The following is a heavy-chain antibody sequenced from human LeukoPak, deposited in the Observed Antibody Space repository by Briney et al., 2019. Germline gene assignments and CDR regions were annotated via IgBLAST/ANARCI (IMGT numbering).Heavy chain of an antibody. J-gene: IGHJ4*02. CDR2: ISRYSGAT. D-gene: IGHD2-21*01. CDR3: GSWAGGNSDVASFDY. CDR1: AYIFTDYY. V-gene: IGHV1-2*02. Sequence: ASVTVSFTSSAYIFTDYYTHRVRQAPGRGMERMGWISRYSGATKLAQKFQGRVTFTRDTSISTAYVELPNLSSNATDVYYCGSWAGGNSDVASFDYWGEGTLVSVSS.